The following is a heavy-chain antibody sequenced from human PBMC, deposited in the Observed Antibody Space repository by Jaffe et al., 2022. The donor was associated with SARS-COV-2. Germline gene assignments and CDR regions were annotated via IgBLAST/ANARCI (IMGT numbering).Heavy chain of an antibody. CDR1: GSSISSDYY. V-gene: IGHV4-38-2*02. J-gene: IGHJ5*02. CDR3: VRDSTVAVAWRDWFDP. Sequence: QVQLQESGPGLVKPSETLSLTCSVSGSSISSDYYWAWIRQPPGKGLEWIGNVYHSGRTFYNPSLRGRVTLSVDTSKNQFSLKLSSMSDADTAIYYCVRDSTVAVAWRDWFDPWGQGSLVTVSS. D-gene: IGHD6-19*01. CDR2: VYHSGRT.